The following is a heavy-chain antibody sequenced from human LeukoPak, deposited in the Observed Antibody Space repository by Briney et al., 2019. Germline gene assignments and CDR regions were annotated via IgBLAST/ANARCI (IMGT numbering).Heavy chain of an antibody. CDR1: GGSISSSSYY. Sequence: SETLSLTCTVSGGSISSSSYYWGWIRQPPGKGLEWIGSIYYSGSTYYNPSPKSRVTISVDTSKNQFSLKLSSVTAADTAVYYCARGAGPTRGNYMDVWGKGTTVTVSS. J-gene: IGHJ6*03. CDR3: ARGAGPTRGNYMDV. CDR2: IYYSGST. V-gene: IGHV4-39*07. D-gene: IGHD3-16*01.